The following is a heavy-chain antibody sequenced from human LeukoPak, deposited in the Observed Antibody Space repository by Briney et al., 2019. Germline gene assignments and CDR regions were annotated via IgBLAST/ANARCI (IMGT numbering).Heavy chain of an antibody. Sequence: ASVKVSCKASGYTFTRYGINWVRQAPGQGLEWMGWISAYNGDTKYAQNLQGRVTMTTDTSTSTAYMELRSLRSDDTAVYYCARDLYSSRTNDAFVIWGQGTMLTISS. J-gene: IGHJ3*02. D-gene: IGHD6-13*01. CDR3: ARDLYSSRTNDAFVI. CDR1: GYTFTRYG. CDR2: ISAYNGDT. V-gene: IGHV1-18*01.